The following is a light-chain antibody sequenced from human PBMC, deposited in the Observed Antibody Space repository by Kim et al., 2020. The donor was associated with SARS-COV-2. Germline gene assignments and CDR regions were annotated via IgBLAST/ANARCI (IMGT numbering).Light chain of an antibody. CDR3: QQYSGYSPT. J-gene: IGKJ1*01. Sequence: DIQMTQSPSTLSASVGDRVTITCRASQSISTWLAWYQQTPRKGPKLLIYKASSLERGVPSRFSGSGSGTEFTLTINSLQPEDFAVYYCQQYSGYSPTFGQGTRVDIK. V-gene: IGKV1-5*03. CDR2: KAS. CDR1: QSISTW.